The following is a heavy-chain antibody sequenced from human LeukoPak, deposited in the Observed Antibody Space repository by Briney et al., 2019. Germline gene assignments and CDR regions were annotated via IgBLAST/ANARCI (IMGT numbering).Heavy chain of an antibody. Sequence: SETLSLTCTVSGGSISSSSYYWGWIRQPPGKGLEWIGSIYYSGCTYYNPSLKSRVTISVDTSKNQFSLKLSSVTAADTAVYYCASSLAVAGTSQIDYWGQGTLVTVSS. CDR1: GGSISSSSYY. J-gene: IGHJ4*02. CDR3: ASSLAVAGTSQIDY. D-gene: IGHD6-19*01. V-gene: IGHV4-39*01. CDR2: IYYSGCT.